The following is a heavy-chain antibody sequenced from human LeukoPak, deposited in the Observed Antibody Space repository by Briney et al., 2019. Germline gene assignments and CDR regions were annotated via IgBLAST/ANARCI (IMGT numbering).Heavy chain of an antibody. Sequence: GASVKVSCKASGYTFTNYDINWVRQATGQGLECMGWMNPDTGSTGYAQKFQDRVTMTRNSSISTAYMEVSSLRSEDTAVYYCARGSGNYYHYMDIWGEGTTVIISS. D-gene: IGHD6-25*01. V-gene: IGHV1-8*01. J-gene: IGHJ6*03. CDR2: MNPDTGST. CDR1: GYTFTNYD. CDR3: ARGSGNYYHYMDI.